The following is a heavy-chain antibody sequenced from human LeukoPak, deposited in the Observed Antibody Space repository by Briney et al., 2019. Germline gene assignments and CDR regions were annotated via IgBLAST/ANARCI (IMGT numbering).Heavy chain of an antibody. CDR1: GFTVSSSY. J-gene: IGHJ4*02. D-gene: IGHD2-2*01. CDR3: ARGPFNEDCSSTSCYEGYFDY. Sequence: GGSLRLSCAASGFTVSSSYMSWVRQAPGKGLESVSFIYSGGSTFYADSVKDRFTISRDNSKNTLYLLMNSLRADDTAVYYCARGPFNEDCSSTSCYEGYFDYWGQGTLVTVSS. CDR2: IYSGGST. V-gene: IGHV3-66*01.